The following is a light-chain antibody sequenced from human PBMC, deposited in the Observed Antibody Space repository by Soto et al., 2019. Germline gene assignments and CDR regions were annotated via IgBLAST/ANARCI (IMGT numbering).Light chain of an antibody. CDR1: QSVSSSY. CDR3: QQYGNSPPNT. V-gene: IGKV3-20*01. CDR2: GAS. Sequence: EIVLTQSPGTLSLSPGERATLSCRASQSVSSSYLAWYQQKPGQAPRLLIYGASSRATGIPDRFSGSGSGTEFTLTISRLEPEDFAVYFCQQYGNSPPNTFGQGTKVDIK. J-gene: IGKJ2*01.